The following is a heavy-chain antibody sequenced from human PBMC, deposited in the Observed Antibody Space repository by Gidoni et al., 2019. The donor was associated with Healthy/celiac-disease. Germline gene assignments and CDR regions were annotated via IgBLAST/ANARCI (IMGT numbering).Heavy chain of an antibody. Sequence: EVQLVESGGGLVQPGGSLKLSCAASGFTFSGSAMHWVRQASGKGLEWVGRIRSKANSYATAYAASVKGRFTISRDDSKNTAYLQMNSLKTEDTAVYYCTRCSSTSCKGAFDIWGQGTMVTVSS. D-gene: IGHD2-2*01. CDR2: IRSKANSYAT. J-gene: IGHJ3*02. CDR1: GFTFSGSA. V-gene: IGHV3-73*02. CDR3: TRCSSTSCKGAFDI.